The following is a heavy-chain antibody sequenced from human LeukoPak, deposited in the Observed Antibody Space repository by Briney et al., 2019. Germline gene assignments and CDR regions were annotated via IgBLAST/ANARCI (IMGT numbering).Heavy chain of an antibody. CDR1: GYTFTNFD. V-gene: IGHV1-8*01. Sequence: ASVKVSCKASGYTFTNFDINWVRQASGQGLEWVAWMTPKNGNAGYAQKLQGRVTLTRDTSISTAFMELNSLKSADRAVYYCTRGDYWGQGTPVTVSS. J-gene: IGHJ4*02. CDR3: TRGDY. CDR2: MTPKNGNA.